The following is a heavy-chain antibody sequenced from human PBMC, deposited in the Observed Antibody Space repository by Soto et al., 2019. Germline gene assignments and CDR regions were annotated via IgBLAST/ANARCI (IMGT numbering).Heavy chain of an antibody. J-gene: IGHJ6*02. Sequence: ETLSLTCAVSGGSISSGGYYWSWIRQPPGKGLEWIGYIYYSGSTNYNPSLKSRVTISVDTSKNQFSLKLSSVTAADTAVYYCARGKFGAYYYYGMDVWGQGTTVTVAS. CDR3: ARGKFGAYYYYGMDV. D-gene: IGHD3-10*01. CDR1: GGSISSGGYY. V-gene: IGHV4-61*08. CDR2: IYYSGST.